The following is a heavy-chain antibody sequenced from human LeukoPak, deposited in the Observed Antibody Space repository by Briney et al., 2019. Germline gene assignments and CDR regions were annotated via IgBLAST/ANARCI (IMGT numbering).Heavy chain of an antibody. CDR3: ARGPVVAATTGYYYYMDV. Sequence: SETLSLTCTVSDYSITNNYYWGWIRQPPGKGLEWIGSIHHSGITYYIPSLESRVTISLDTSKNQFSLKLSSVTAADTAVYYCARGPVVAATTGYYYYMDVWGKGTTVTISS. V-gene: IGHV4-38-2*02. CDR1: DYSITNNYY. J-gene: IGHJ6*03. D-gene: IGHD2-15*01. CDR2: IHHSGIT.